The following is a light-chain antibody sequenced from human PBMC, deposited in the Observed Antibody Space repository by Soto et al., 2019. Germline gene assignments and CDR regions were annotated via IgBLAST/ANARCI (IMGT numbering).Light chain of an antibody. J-gene: IGKJ1*01. CDR1: QSVLYSSNNKNY. CDR3: QQYYSALEKT. Sequence: DIVMTQSPDSLAVSLGERATINCKSSQSVLYSSNNKNYLAWYQQKPGQPPKLLIYWASTRESGVPDRFSGSGSGTDFTLTINSLQAEDVAVYYCQQYYSALEKTFGQGTKVEIK. CDR2: WAS. V-gene: IGKV4-1*01.